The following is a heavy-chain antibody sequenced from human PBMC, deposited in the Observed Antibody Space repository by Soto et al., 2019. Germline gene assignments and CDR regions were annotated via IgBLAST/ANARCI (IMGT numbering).Heavy chain of an antibody. CDR1: GGTFSNYG. Sequence: QAQLVQSGAEVKKPGSSVTVSCKASGGTFSNYGISWVRQAPGQGLEWMGGIIPLFGTTNYAQKFQGRVATTAGESASTADMEVSSRRSADTAAYYCGREKVGPKGPFDYWGQGTLVTVSS. D-gene: IGHD1-26*01. CDR2: IIPLFGTT. J-gene: IGHJ4*02. CDR3: GREKVGPKGPFDY. V-gene: IGHV1-69*01.